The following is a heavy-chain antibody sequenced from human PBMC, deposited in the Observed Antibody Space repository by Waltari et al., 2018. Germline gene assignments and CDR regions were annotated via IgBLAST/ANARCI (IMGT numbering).Heavy chain of an antibody. CDR1: GFMFSTFT. CDR2: IDSTSTYI. CDR3: AREARGYDY. J-gene: IGHJ4*02. D-gene: IGHD5-12*01. Sequence: EVQLEESGGGLVKPGGSLRLSCAASGFMFSTFTMNWVRQVPGKGLEWVSSIDSTSTYIYHADSVKGRFTISRDNAKNSLYLQMNGLRVEDTGVYYCAREARGYDYWGQGTLVTVSS. V-gene: IGHV3-21*02.